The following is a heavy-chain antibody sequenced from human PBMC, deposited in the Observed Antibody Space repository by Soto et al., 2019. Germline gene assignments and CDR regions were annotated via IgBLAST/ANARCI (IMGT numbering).Heavy chain of an antibody. CDR1: GGSITSGDYH. J-gene: IGHJ5*02. V-gene: IGHV4-30-4*08. D-gene: IGHD2-21*01. CDR3: ARAIVVVSAIDWFDP. CDR2: IFNSGTGNT. Sequence: SETRSLTCTVSGGSITSGDYHWSWIRQPPGKGLEWIGYIFNSGTGNTYYNPSLKSRVTISIDTSKNQFSLRLSSVTATDTAVYYCARAIVVVSAIDWFDPWGQGALVTVSS.